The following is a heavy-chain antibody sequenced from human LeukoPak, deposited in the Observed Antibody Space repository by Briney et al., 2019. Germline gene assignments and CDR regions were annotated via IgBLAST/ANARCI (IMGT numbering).Heavy chain of an antibody. D-gene: IGHD1-26*01. CDR1: GGSISSYY. CDR2: IYYSGST. Sequence: SETLSLTCTVSGGSISSYYWSWIRQPPGKGLEWIGYIYYSGSTNYNPSLKSRVTISVDTSKNQFSLKLSSVTAADTAIYYCARDPYNGNYGDSYYYYMDVWGKGTTVTISS. J-gene: IGHJ6*03. CDR3: ARDPYNGNYGDSYYYYMDV. V-gene: IGHV4-59*01.